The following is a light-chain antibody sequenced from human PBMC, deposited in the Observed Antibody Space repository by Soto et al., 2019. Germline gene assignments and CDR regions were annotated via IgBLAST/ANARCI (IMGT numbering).Light chain of an antibody. V-gene: IGKV3D-15*01. CDR2: DAS. CDR3: QQYHNWPA. J-gene: IGKJ1*01. CDR1: QSVSSY. Sequence: KMSPAAVSLTQRERATLSCRASQSVSSYLAWYQQRPGQAPRLLIYDASNRATGIPARFSGSGSGTEFTLTISSLQSEDFAVYCCQQYHNWPAFGQGTKVDIK.